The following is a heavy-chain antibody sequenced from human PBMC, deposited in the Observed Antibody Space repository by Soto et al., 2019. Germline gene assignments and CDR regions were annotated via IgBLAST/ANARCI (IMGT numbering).Heavy chain of an antibody. CDR1: GSSFSGYY. CDR3: TRGIDYDLN. Sequence: QVQLQQWGAGLLKPSETLSLTCAVYGSSFSGYYWSWIRQPPGKGLEWVGEINHSGSTNYNPSLKSRVTISVDTSKNHFSLKLNSVTAADTAVYYCTRGIDYDLNWGQVTLVTVSS. V-gene: IGHV4-34*01. D-gene: IGHD3-22*01. CDR2: INHSGST. J-gene: IGHJ4*02.